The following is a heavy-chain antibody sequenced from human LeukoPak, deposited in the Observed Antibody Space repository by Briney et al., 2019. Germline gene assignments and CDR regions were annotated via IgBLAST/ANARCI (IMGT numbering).Heavy chain of an antibody. CDR3: AKVLGDERMGRNSYGLYFDY. CDR2: ISYDGSDN. CDR1: GFTFSSYG. D-gene: IGHD5-18*01. Sequence: PGGSLTLSCAASGFTFSSYGMHWVRQAPGKGLEWVAVISYDGSDNYYADSVKGRFTIPRDNSKNTLYLQMNSLSAEDTAVYYCAKVLGDERMGRNSYGLYFDYWGQGTLVTVSS. J-gene: IGHJ4*02. V-gene: IGHV3-30*18.